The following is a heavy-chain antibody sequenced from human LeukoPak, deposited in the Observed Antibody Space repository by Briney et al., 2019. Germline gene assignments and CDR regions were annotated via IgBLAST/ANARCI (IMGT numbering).Heavy chain of an antibody. Sequence: PSETLSLTCTVSVGSISSYYWSWIRQPPGKGLEWIGYIYYSESNNYNPSLKSRVTISVDTSKNQFSLKLSSVTAADTAVYYCARVPLRWYSFDYWGQGTLVTVSS. V-gene: IGHV4-59*01. CDR2: IYYSESN. CDR1: VGSISSYY. D-gene: IGHD4-23*01. CDR3: ARVPLRWYSFDY. J-gene: IGHJ4*02.